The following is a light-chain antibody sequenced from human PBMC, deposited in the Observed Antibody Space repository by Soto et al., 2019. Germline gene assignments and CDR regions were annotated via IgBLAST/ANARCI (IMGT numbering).Light chain of an antibody. J-gene: IGKJ4*01. Sequence: EIVMTQSPATLSVSQGERATLSCRASRSVGSNLAWYQQKPGQAPRLLIYGASTRATGIPARFSGSGSGTEFTLTISSLQSEDFAVYYCQQYNNWPPLTFGGGTKVEIK. CDR1: RSVGSN. CDR2: GAS. CDR3: QQYNNWPPLT. V-gene: IGKV3-15*01.